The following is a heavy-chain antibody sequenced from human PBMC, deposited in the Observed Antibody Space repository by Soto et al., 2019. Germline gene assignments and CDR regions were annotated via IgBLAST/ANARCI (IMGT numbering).Heavy chain of an antibody. CDR3: ARFSQDIVVVPAAAIGYYFDY. Sequence: ANIKQDGSENYFLDSVKGRFTISRDNAKISLYLQMNSLRAEDTAVYYCARFSQDIVVVPAAAIGYYFDYWGQGTLVTVSS. J-gene: IGHJ4*02. V-gene: IGHV3-7*01. D-gene: IGHD2-2*01. CDR2: IKQDGSEN.